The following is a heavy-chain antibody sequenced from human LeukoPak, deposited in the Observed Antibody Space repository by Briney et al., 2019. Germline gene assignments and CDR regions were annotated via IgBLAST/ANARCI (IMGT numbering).Heavy chain of an antibody. D-gene: IGHD6-13*01. CDR3: AKVDRGDYSSSPVPYYNYYMNV. Sequence: PGGSLRLSCEASGFTFSSYAMNWVRQAPGRGLEWVSCISSSSSLIFYSDSVGGRFTISRDNAKNLLYLHMNSLRVEDTAVYYCAKVDRGDYSSSPVPYYNYYMNVWGKGTTVTVSS. J-gene: IGHJ6*03. V-gene: IGHV3-21*01. CDR1: GFTFSSYA. CDR2: ISSSSSLI.